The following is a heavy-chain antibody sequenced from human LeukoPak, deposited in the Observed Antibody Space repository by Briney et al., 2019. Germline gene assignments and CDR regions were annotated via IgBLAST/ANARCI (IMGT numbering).Heavy chain of an antibody. CDR3: ARAYKYSYGYPSPDY. CDR1: GGTFSSYA. Sequence: SVKVSCKASGGTFSSYAISWVRQAPGQGLEWMGRIIPILGIANYAQKFQGRVTITADKSTSTAYMELSSLRSEDTAVYYCARAYKYSYGYPSPDYWGQGTLVTVSS. V-gene: IGHV1-69*04. CDR2: IIPILGIA. J-gene: IGHJ4*02. D-gene: IGHD5-18*01.